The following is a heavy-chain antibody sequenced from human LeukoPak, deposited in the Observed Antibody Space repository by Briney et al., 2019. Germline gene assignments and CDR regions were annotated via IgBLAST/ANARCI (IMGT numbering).Heavy chain of an antibody. CDR2: ISAYNGNT. D-gene: IGHD4-11*01. CDR3: ARDNAGSNHSPNFDY. J-gene: IGHJ4*02. CDR1: GYTFTSYG. V-gene: IGHV1-18*01. Sequence: ASVKVSCKASGYTFTSYGISWVRQAPGQGLEWMGWISAYNGNTNYVQKLQGRVTMTTDTSTSTACMELRSLRSDDTAVYYCARDNAGSNHSPNFDYWGQGTLVTVSS.